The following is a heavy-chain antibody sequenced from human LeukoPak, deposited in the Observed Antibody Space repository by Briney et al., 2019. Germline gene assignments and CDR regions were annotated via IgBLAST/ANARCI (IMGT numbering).Heavy chain of an antibody. D-gene: IGHD3-22*01. Sequence: SETLSLTCTVSGGSISSSGYSWDWVRQPPGKGLEWIGTAYYSGSTYYNPSLKSRVATSVDTSKNQFSLSLSSVTAADTAVYYCAREYDSSSLFDYWGQGTLVTVSS. CDR2: AYYSGST. V-gene: IGHV4-39*07. J-gene: IGHJ4*02. CDR1: GGSISSSGYS. CDR3: AREYDSSSLFDY.